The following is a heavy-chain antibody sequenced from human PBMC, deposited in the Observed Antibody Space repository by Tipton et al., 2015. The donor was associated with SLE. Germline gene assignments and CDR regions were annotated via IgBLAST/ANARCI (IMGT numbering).Heavy chain of an antibody. CDR2: MNPKSGDT. D-gene: IGHD3-16*02. V-gene: IGHV1-8*01. J-gene: IGHJ6*02. CDR1: GYTFDSYD. Sequence: QLVQSGPEVKKPGASVKVSCKASGYTFDSYDINWVRQATGQGLEWMGSMNPKSGDTAYAQKFQGRVTMTRDTSISTAYMELTSLRSEDTAVYYCARGQEDYICGSYRYYSYVMDVWGQGTTVTVSS. CDR3: ARGQEDYICGSYRYYSYVMDV.